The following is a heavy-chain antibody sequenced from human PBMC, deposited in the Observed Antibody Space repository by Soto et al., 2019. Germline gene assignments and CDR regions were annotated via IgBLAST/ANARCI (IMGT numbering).Heavy chain of an antibody. J-gene: IGHJ6*02. CDR3: ARGAAARPSYYYGMDV. CDR2: ISAYNGNT. D-gene: IGHD6-6*01. CDR1: SYTFTSYG. V-gene: IGHV1-18*01. Sequence: QVQQVQSGAEVKKPGASVKVSCKASSYTFTSYGISWVRQAPGQGLEWMGWISAYNGNTNYAQKLQGRVTMTTDTSTSTAYMELRSLRSDDTAVYYCARGAAARPSYYYGMDVWGQGTTVTVSS.